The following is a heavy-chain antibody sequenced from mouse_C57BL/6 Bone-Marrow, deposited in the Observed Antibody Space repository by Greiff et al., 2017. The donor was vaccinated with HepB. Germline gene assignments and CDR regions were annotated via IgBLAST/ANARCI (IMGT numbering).Heavy chain of an antibody. D-gene: IGHD2-4*01. CDR3: TRDRGYDSLFDY. CDR2: ISSGGDYI. CDR1: GFTFSSYA. Sequence: EVQVVESGEGLVKPGGSLKLSCAASGFTFSSYAMSWVRQTPEKRLEWVAYISSGGDYIYYADTVKGRFTISRDNARNTLYLQMSSLKSEDTAMYYCTRDRGYDSLFDYWGQGTTLTVSS. J-gene: IGHJ2*01. V-gene: IGHV5-9-1*02.